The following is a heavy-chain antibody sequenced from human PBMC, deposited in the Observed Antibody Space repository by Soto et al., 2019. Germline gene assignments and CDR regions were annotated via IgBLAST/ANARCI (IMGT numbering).Heavy chain of an antibody. Sequence: ASVKVSWKASGYTFTSYGISWVRQAPGQGLEGMGRISVYNGNTNYAQKLKGRVTMTTDTSTSTAYMELRSLRSVATAVYYCARVVGALGHLFDPWRQGTLVTVSS. D-gene: IGHD2-15*01. CDR2: ISVYNGNT. V-gene: IGHV1-18*01. J-gene: IGHJ5*02. CDR1: GYTFTSYG. CDR3: ARVVGALGHLFDP.